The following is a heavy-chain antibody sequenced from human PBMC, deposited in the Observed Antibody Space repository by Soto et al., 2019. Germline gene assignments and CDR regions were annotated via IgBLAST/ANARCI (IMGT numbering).Heavy chain of an antibody. V-gene: IGHV4-59*01. J-gene: IGHJ4*02. CDR2: IYYSGST. D-gene: IGHD3-22*01. CDR3: ARERYYYDSSGSRYFDY. Sequence: KTSETLSLTCTVSGGSISSYYWSWIRQPPGKGLEWIGYIYYSGSTNYNPSLKSRVTISVDTSKNQFSLKLSSVNAADTAVYYCARERYYYDSSGSRYFDYWGQGTLVTVSS. CDR1: GGSISSYY.